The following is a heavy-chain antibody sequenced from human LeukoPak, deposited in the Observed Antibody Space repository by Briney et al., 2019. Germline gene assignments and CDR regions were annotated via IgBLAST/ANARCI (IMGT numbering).Heavy chain of an antibody. Sequence: ASVKVSCKASGYTFTGYYMHWVRQAPGQGLEWMGWINPNSGGTNYAQKFQGRVTMTSDTSISTAYMELSRLRSEDTAVYYCAREGRDGYNYWGAVDYWGQGTLVTVSS. CDR3: AREGRDGYNYWGAVDY. J-gene: IGHJ4*02. D-gene: IGHD5-24*01. CDR2: INPNSGGT. CDR1: GYTFTGYY. V-gene: IGHV1-2*02.